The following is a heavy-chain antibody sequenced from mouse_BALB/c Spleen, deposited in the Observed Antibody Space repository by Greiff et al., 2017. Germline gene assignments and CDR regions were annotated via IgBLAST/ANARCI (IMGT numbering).Heavy chain of an antibody. V-gene: IGHV1-80*01. J-gene: IGHJ3*01. D-gene: IGHD2-4*01. CDR2: IYPGDGDT. CDR1: GYAFSSYW. Sequence: VQLQQSGAELVRPGSSVKISCKASGYAFSSYWMNWVKQRPGQGLEWIGQIYPGDGDTNYNGKFKGKATLTADKSSSTAYMQLSSLTSEDSAVYFCARSGDYDVAWFAYWGQGTLVTVSA. CDR3: ARSGDYDVAWFAY.